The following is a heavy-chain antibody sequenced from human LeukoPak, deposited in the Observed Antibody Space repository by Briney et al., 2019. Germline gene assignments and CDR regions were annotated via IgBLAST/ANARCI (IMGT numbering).Heavy chain of an antibody. CDR3: ARVRGPDGWFAP. J-gene: IGHJ5*02. CDR2: IYYSGNT. Sequence: SETLSLTCTVSGGSIDRSSYYWGWIRQPPGKGLEWIGSIYYSGNTYYNSSLKSRITISVNTTKNQVALKLSSVTAADMAVYYCARVRGPDGWFAPWGQGTLVSVSS. V-gene: IGHV4-39*01. CDR1: GGSIDRSSYY.